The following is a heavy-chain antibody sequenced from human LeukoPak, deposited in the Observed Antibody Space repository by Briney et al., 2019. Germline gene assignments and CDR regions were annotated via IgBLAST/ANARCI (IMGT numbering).Heavy chain of an antibody. D-gene: IGHD3-3*01. CDR3: ARASSNYDFWSGYLYYYYYYMDV. Sequence: SETLSLTCAVSGVSISSSNSYWGWIRQPPGKGLEWIGSIYYSGNTYYNASLKSRVTISVDTSKNQFSLKVTSVTAADTAVYYCARASSNYDFWSGYLYYYYYYMDVWGKGTTVTVSS. J-gene: IGHJ6*03. CDR1: GVSISSSNSY. CDR2: IYYSGNT. V-gene: IGHV4-39*07.